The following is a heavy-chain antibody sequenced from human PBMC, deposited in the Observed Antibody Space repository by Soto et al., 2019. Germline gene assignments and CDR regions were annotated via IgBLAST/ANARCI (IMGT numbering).Heavy chain of an antibody. D-gene: IGHD6-13*01. CDR2: INAGNGNT. CDR3: ARDSTGYSSSWLYYYYYYMDV. CDR1: GYTFTSYA. Sequence: DSVKVSCKASGYTFTSYAMHWVRQAPGQRLEWMGWINAGNGNTKYSQKFQGRVTITRDTSASTAYMELSSLRSEDTAVYYCARDSTGYSSSWLYYYYYYMDVWGKGTTVTVSS. J-gene: IGHJ6*03. V-gene: IGHV1-3*01.